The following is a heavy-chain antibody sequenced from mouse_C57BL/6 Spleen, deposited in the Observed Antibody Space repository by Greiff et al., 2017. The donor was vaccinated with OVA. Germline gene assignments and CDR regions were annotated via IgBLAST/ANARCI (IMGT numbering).Heavy chain of an antibody. CDR1: GYSITSGYD. D-gene: IGHD2-3*01. CDR2: ISYSGST. V-gene: IGHV3-1*01. CDR3: ASNGYYSWFAY. J-gene: IGHJ3*01. Sequence: EVQLMESGPGMVKPSQSLSLTCTVTGYSITSGYDWHWIRHFPGNKLEWMGYISYSGSTNYNPSLKSRISITHDTSKNHFFLKLNSVTTEDTATYYCASNGYYSWFAYWGQGTLVTVSA.